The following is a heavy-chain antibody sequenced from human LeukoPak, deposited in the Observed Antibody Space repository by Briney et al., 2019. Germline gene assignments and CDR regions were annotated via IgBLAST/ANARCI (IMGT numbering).Heavy chain of an antibody. Sequence: GGSLRLSCAASGFTFNSHWTHWVRHAPGKGLVGLSDIYSGGNTYYADPVKGRFTISRDNSKNTLYLQMNSLRAEDTAVYYCARERVYSSSWYTGNWCDPWGQGTLVTVSS. V-gene: IGHV3-53*01. CDR2: IYSGGNT. CDR3: ARERVYSSSWYTGNWCDP. J-gene: IGHJ5*02. D-gene: IGHD6-13*01. CDR1: GFTFNSHW.